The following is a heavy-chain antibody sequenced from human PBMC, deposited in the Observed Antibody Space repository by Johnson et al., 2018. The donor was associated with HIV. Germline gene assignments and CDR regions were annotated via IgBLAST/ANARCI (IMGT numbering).Heavy chain of an antibody. CDR3: AREHYDSSSYSVFDAFDI. CDR2: INWNGGST. J-gene: IGHJ3*02. CDR1: GFTFDDYG. Sequence: VQLVESGGGVVRPGGSLRLSCAASGFTFDDYGMSWVRQVTGKGLEWVSGINWNGGSTGYADSVKGRLPISRDNAKNSLYLQMNRLRAEDTALYDCAREHYDSSSYSVFDAFDIWGQGTMVTVSS. D-gene: IGHD3-22*01. V-gene: IGHV3-20*01.